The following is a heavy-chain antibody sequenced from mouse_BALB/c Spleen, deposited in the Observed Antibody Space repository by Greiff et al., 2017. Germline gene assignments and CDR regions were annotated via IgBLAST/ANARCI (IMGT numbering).Heavy chain of an antibody. CDR2: INSNGGST. CDR1: GFTFSSYY. J-gene: IGHJ2*01. D-gene: IGHD1-2*01. CDR3: ARKAITTATFDY. V-gene: IGHV5-6-2*01. Sequence: EVNLVESGGGLVKLGGSLKLSCAASGFTFSSYYMSWVRQTPEKRLELVAAINSNGGSTYYPDTVKGRFTISRDNAKNTLYLQMSSLKSADTALYYCARKAITTATFDYWGQGTTLTVSS.